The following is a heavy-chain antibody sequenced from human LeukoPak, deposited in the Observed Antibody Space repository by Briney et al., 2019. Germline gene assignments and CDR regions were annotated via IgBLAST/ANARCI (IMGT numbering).Heavy chain of an antibody. CDR1: GFTVSSNY. J-gene: IGHJ4*02. CDR3: ARVGEWLSIFY. V-gene: IGHV3-66*01. Sequence: GGSLRLSCAASGFTVSSNYMSWVRQAPGKGLEWVSVIYSGGSTYYADSVKGRFTISRDNSKNTLYLQMNSLRAEDTAVYYCARVGEWLSIFYWGQGTLVTVSS. CDR2: IYSGGST. D-gene: IGHD5-12*01.